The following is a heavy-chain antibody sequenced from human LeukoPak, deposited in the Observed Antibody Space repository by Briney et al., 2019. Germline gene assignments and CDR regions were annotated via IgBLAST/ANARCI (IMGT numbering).Heavy chain of an antibody. CDR2: IYCSGST. D-gene: IGHD3-22*01. CDR3: ARRIRYYYDSSGYPIDY. J-gene: IGHJ4*02. CDR1: GGSISSSSYY. V-gene: IGHV4-39*01. Sequence: SETLSPTCTVSGGSISSSSYYWGWIRQPPGKGLEWIGSIYCSGSTYYNPSLKSRVTISVDTSKNQFSLKLSSVTAADTAVYYCARRIRYYYDSSGYPIDYWGQGTLVTVSS.